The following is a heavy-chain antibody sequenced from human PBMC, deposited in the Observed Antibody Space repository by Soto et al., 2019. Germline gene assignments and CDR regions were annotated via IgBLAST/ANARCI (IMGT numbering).Heavy chain of an antibody. CDR1: GFTFSSYA. D-gene: IGHD2-21*01. Sequence: LRLSFAASGFTFSSYAMHWVRQAPGKGLEWVAVISYDGSNKYYADSVKGRFTISRDNSKNTLYLQMNSLRAEDTAVYYCARDLQFPGIANGMDVWGQGTTVTVSS. CDR3: ARDLQFPGIANGMDV. V-gene: IGHV3-30-3*01. J-gene: IGHJ6*02. CDR2: ISYDGSNK.